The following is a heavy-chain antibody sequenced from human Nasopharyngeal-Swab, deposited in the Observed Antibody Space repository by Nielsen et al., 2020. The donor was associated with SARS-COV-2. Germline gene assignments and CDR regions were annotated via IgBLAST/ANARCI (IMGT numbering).Heavy chain of an antibody. V-gene: IGHV3-72*01. CDR1: GFTFDDYG. CDR3: ARRGLSSGYCPFDF. CDR2: IRNKVNSYTT. Sequence: GESLKISCAASGFTFDDYGMSWVRQAPGKGLEWVGRIRNKVNSYTTEYAASVKGRFTISRDDSENSLYLQMNSLKPEDTAVYYCARRGLSSGYCPFDFWGQGTMVTVSS. D-gene: IGHD3-22*01. J-gene: IGHJ3*01.